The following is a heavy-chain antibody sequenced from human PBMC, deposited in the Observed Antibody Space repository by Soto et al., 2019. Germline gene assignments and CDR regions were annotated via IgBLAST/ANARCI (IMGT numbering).Heavy chain of an antibody. Sequence: QVQLQESGPGLVKPSQTLSLTCTVSGDSISRGGYYWNWLRQHPRKGLEWIGYIYHSGSTIYNPSLKSRGTISVETSKNRLSLELSNVTAADTAVYYCARDGAGAYGLGWFDPWGQGILVTVSS. CDR2: IYHSGST. D-gene: IGHD2-21*01. CDR3: ARDGAGAYGLGWFDP. V-gene: IGHV4-31*03. J-gene: IGHJ5*02. CDR1: GDSISRGGYY.